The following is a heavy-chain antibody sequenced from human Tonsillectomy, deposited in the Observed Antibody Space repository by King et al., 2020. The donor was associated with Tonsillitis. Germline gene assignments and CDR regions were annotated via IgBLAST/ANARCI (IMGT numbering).Heavy chain of an antibody. D-gene: IGHD2-21*02. CDR3: TRVWPYCGGDCYSFDY. J-gene: IGHJ4*02. CDR2: ISHSGST. V-gene: IGHV4-30-2*01. CDR1: GDSISSGGCS. Sequence: QLQESGSGLVKPSQTLSLTCAVSGDSISSGGCSWSWIRQPPGKGLEWIGYISHSGSTYYNPSLKSRVTISVDRSKNQFSLQLSSMTAADTAVYYCTRVWPYCGGDCYSFDYWGQGTLVTVSS.